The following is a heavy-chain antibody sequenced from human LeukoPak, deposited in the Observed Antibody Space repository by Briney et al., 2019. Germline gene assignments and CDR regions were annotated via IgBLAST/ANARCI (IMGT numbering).Heavy chain of an antibody. J-gene: IGHJ4*02. V-gene: IGHV4-59*01. CDR3: ARGTSGYSYGYADY. Sequence: PSETLSLTCTVSGGSISSYYWSWIRQPPGKGREWIGYIYYSGSTNYNPSLKSRVTISVDTSKNQFSLKLSSVTAADTALYYCARGTSGYSYGYADYWGQGTLVTVSS. CDR1: GGSISSYY. CDR2: IYYSGST. D-gene: IGHD5-18*01.